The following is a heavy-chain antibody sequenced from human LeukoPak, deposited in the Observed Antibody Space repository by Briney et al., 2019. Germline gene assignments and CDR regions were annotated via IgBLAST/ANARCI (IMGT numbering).Heavy chain of an antibody. D-gene: IGHD6-25*01. CDR2: ISPSGST. CDR3: VRDEEHNSGWHGPIFEK. J-gene: IGHJ4*02. CDR1: GDSISDYF. Sequence: PSDTLSLTCTVSGDSISDYFWRWIRQPAGKGREGIGRISPSGSTNYKSSLQSRVAMSIDTSKMQFSLHLTSMTAADTAVYYCVRDEEHNSGWHGPIFEKWGQGVLVIVSS. V-gene: IGHV4-4*07.